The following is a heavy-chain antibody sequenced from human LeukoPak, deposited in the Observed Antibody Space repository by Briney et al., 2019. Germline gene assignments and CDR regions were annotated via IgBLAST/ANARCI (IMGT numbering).Heavy chain of an antibody. CDR3: AKAGPYSSGWCYFDY. D-gene: IGHD6-19*01. Sequence: SGGSLRLSCAASGFTFSNCAMSWVRQAPGKGLEWVSAISGSGSSTFYADSVKGRFTISRDDSKNTLYLQMNSLRAEDTAVYYCAKAGPYSSGWCYFDYWGQGTLVTVSS. V-gene: IGHV3-23*01. CDR1: GFTFSNCA. CDR2: ISGSGSST. J-gene: IGHJ4*02.